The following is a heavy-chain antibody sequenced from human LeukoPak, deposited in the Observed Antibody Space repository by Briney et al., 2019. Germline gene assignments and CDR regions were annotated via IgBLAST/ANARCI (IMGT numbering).Heavy chain of an antibody. CDR3: TRVGYIDEGIDY. CDR1: GFTFGKYW. V-gene: IGHV3-7*04. CDR2: IKQDGSKK. Sequence: GGSLRLSCVASGFTFGKYWMTWVRQAPGKGLEWVANIKQDGSKKSYVDSVKGRFTISRDNAKNSLYLQMNSLRAEDTAIYYCTRVGYIDEGIDYWGQGTLVTVSS. J-gene: IGHJ4*02. D-gene: IGHD5-24*01.